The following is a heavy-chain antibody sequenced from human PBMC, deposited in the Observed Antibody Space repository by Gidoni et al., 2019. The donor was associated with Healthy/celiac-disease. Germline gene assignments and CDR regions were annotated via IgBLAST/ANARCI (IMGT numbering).Heavy chain of an antibody. CDR3: TTDGEYYDFWSGDRDV. Sequence: EVQLVESGGGLVKPGGSLRLSCAASGFTFSNAWMSWVRQAPGKGREWVGRIKSKTDGGTTDYAAPVKGRFTISRDDSKNTLYLQMNSLKTEDTAVYYCTTDGEYYDFWSGDRDVWGQGTTVTVSS. CDR2: IKSKTDGGTT. J-gene: IGHJ6*02. D-gene: IGHD3-3*01. V-gene: IGHV3-15*01. CDR1: GFTFSNAW.